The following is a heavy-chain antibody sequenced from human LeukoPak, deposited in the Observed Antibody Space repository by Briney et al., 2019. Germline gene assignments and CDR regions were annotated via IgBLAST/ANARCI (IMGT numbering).Heavy chain of an antibody. Sequence: PGGSLRLSCAASGFTFSSYAMSWVRQAPGKGLEWVSAISGSGGSTYYADSVKGRFTISRDNSKNTLYLQMNSLRAEDTAVYYCARYLGYCSSTSCSYYYYYGMDVWGQGTTVTVSS. D-gene: IGHD2-2*01. CDR1: GFTFSSYA. V-gene: IGHV3-23*01. J-gene: IGHJ6*02. CDR2: ISGSGGST. CDR3: ARYLGYCSSTSCSYYYYYGMDV.